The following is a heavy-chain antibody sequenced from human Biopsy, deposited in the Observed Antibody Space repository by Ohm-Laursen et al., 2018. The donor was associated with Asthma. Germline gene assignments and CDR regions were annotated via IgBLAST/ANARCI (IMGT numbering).Heavy chain of an antibody. CDR1: GASITSSAYY. Sequence: TLSLTCTVSGASITSSAYYWGWIRQPPGKGLEWIGSMYYGETTYYSPSLKSRVTISVDTSKNQFSLIPSSVTAADTAVYYCARGSSSRLSQWELLVSGGKRAHSYYGMDVWGQGTTVTVSS. D-gene: IGHD1-26*01. CDR2: MYYGETT. J-gene: IGHJ6*02. CDR3: ARGSSSRLSQWELLVSGGKRAHSYYGMDV. V-gene: IGHV4-39*01.